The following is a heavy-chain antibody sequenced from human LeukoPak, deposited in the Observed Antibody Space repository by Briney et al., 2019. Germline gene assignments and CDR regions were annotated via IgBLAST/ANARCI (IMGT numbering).Heavy chain of an antibody. CDR3: ARVEAVAATFDY. V-gene: IGHV3-7*01. CDR2: IKQDGSEK. D-gene: IGHD6-19*01. CDR1: GFTFSSYW. J-gene: IGHJ4*02. Sequence: GGSLRLSCAASGFTFSSYWMSWVRQAPGKGLEWMANIKQDGSEKYYVDSVKGRFTISRDNAKNTLYLRMNSLRADDTAVYYCARVEAVAATFDYWGQGTLVTVSS.